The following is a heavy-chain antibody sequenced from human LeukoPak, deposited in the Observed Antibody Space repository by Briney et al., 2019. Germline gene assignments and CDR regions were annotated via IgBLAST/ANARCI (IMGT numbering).Heavy chain of an antibody. V-gene: IGHV1-24*01. CDR3: ANPPVVPAAIIGSSGTDY. CDR2: FDPEDGET. Sequence: ASVKVSCKVSGYTLTELSMHWVRQAPGKGLEWMGGFDPEDGETIYAQKFQGRVTMTEDTSTDTAYMELSRLRSDDTAVYYCANPPVVPAAIIGSSGTDYWGQGTLVTVSS. J-gene: IGHJ4*02. D-gene: IGHD2-2*01. CDR1: GYTLTELS.